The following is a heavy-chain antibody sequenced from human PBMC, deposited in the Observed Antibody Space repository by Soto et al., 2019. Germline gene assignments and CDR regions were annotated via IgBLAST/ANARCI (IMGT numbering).Heavy chain of an antibody. D-gene: IGHD7-27*01. CDR1: GFSPSTSGVA. CDR2: IYWHGDK. Sequence: QITLKESGPPLVNPTQTLTLTCTLSGFSPSTSGVAVGWIRQPPGKALEWLGHIYWHGDKYFSTSLKSRLSLTKDTSKNQVVLTVTNVDPVDTGTYYCARLLTAALFSYDLWGQGTLVTVSS. V-gene: IGHV2-5*01. CDR3: ARLLTAALFSYDL. J-gene: IGHJ5*02.